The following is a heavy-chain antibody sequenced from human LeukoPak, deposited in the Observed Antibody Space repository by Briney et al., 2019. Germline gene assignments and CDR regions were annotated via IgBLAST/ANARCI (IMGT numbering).Heavy chain of an antibody. J-gene: IGHJ6*03. D-gene: IGHD3-10*01. V-gene: IGHV1-2*02. CDR3: ARDVGFGEYYYYMDV. CDR1: GYTFTGYY. CDR2: INPNSGGT. Sequence: ASVKVSCKASGYTFTGYYMHWVRQAPGQGLEWMGWINPNSGGTNYAQKFQGRVTMTRDTSISTAYMELSRLRSDDTAVYYCARDVGFGEYYYYMDVWGKGTTVTASS.